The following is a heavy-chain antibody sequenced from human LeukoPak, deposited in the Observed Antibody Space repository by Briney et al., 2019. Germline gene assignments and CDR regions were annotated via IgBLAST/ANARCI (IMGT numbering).Heavy chain of an antibody. CDR2: INPNSGGT. CDR3: ARDRQPGTSASRFDY. D-gene: IGHD2-8*02. Sequence: GASVKVSCKASGGTFSSYAISWVRQAPGQGLEWMGRINPNSGGTNYAQKFQGRVTMTRDTSISTAYMELSRLRSDDTAVYYCARDRQPGTSASRFDYWGQGTLVTVSS. CDR1: GGTFSSYA. V-gene: IGHV1-2*06. J-gene: IGHJ4*02.